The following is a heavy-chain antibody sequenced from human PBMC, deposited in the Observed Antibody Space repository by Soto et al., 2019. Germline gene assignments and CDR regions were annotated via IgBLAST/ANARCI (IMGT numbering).Heavy chain of an antibody. CDR2: TSYTGNT. V-gene: IGHV4-59*01. CDR3: ARDMHAGFTHYFAP. CDR1: GGSPTPYH. D-gene: IGHD1-26*01. Sequence: SEALSPTWIIPGGSPTPYHCGWFRQFPGKRLEGIAYTSYTGNTHYNPSLNSRVTISLDTSKNQLPLQLTSMTAADTAVYYCARDMHAGFTHYFAPWGQGTLVT. J-gene: IGHJ5*02.